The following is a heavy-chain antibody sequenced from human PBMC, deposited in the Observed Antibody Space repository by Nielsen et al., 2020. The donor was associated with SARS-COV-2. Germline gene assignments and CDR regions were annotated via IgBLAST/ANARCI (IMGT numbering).Heavy chain of an antibody. D-gene: IGHD5-12*01. CDR2: ISASSANI. V-gene: IGHV3-48*02. Sequence: GEPLKISCAASGFTFSSYGMHWVRQAPGKGLEWVAYISASSANIHYAASVNGRFTVSRDNAKNSLYLQMNNLRDEDTAVYYCASDPSYASSWLHYFDFWGQGTLVTVSS. J-gene: IGHJ4*02. CDR3: ASDPSYASSWLHYFDF. CDR1: GFTFSSYG.